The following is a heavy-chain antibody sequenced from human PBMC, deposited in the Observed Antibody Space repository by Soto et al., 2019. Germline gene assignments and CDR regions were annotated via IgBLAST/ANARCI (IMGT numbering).Heavy chain of an antibody. V-gene: IGHV4-59*01. D-gene: IGHD3-9*01. Sequence: PSETLSLTCSVSGGSINSYYWSWSRQPPGKGLERIGYIYYSGRTHYNPSLKRQVNITVDTSKNQYSLKLNSMTAADTAVYYCARDASGNYDILTGYRYYYMDVWGKGTTVT. CDR3: ARDASGNYDILTGYRYYYMDV. CDR2: IYYSGRT. CDR1: GGSINSYY. J-gene: IGHJ6*03.